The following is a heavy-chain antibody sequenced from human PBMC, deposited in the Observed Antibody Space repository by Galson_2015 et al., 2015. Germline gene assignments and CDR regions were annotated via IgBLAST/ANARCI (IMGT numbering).Heavy chain of an antibody. CDR3: ASLRGADPLGFDY. CDR2: TYPADSDT. CDR1: GYNFATYW. Sequence: QSGAEVKKPGESLKISCEGSGYNFATYWIGWVRQMPEKGLEWMGITYPADSDTRYSPSFQGQVTISADKSISTAYLQWSSLKASDTAMYYCASLRGADPLGFDYWGLGTLVTVSS. D-gene: IGHD3-16*01. V-gene: IGHV5-51*01. J-gene: IGHJ4*02.